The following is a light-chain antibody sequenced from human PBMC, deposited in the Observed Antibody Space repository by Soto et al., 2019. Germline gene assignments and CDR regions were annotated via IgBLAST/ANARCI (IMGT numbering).Light chain of an antibody. CDR3: QQYDDWPRT. CDR1: QSVSRN. CDR2: GAS. V-gene: IGKV3-15*01. J-gene: IGKJ1*01. Sequence: EIVMTQSQATLSVSPGERATLSCRASQSVSRNIAWYQQKPGQAPRLLIYGASTRATGLPARFSGSGSGTECTLTISSLQSEDFAVYYCQQYDDWPRTFGQGTKGAIK.